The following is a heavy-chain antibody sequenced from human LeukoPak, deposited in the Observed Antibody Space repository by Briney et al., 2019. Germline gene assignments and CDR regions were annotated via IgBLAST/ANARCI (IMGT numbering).Heavy chain of an antibody. CDR3: ARDSPGAY. V-gene: IGHV3-48*01. CDR2: ISSSSSTI. CDR1: GFTLSSYS. D-gene: IGHD3-10*01. J-gene: IGHJ4*02. Sequence: SLTLSCAASGFTLSSYSMNWVRQAPGKGREWVSYISSSSSTIYYADSVKGRFTISRDNDKNSLYVKMNSLRAEDTAVYYCARDSPGAYWGQGTLVTVSS.